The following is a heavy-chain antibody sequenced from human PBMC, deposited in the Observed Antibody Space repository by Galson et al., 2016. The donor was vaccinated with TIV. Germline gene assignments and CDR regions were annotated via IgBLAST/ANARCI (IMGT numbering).Heavy chain of an antibody. CDR3: AKFAMLCKIAIPFDY. V-gene: IGHV3-23*01. D-gene: IGHD2-2*02. CDR2: ISDTGISR. Sequence: SLRLSCAASGFTFSNYVMGWVRQAPGKGLEWVSSISDTGISRYYADSVKGRFTISRDNSRNMLYLQMNSLRAEDTALYLCAKFAMLCKIAIPFDYWGQGTLLTVSS. CDR1: GFTFSNYV. J-gene: IGHJ4*02.